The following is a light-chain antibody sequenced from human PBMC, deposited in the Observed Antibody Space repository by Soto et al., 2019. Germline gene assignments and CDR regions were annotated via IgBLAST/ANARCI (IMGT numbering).Light chain of an antibody. J-gene: IGKJ1*01. CDR3: QQSYSIPT. Sequence: DIQMTQSPSSLSASVGDRVTITCRASQSSSSYLNWYQQKPGEAPRLLIYAASTLESGVPSRFSCSGSGTDSTLTISSMQAEDFATYYCQQSYSIPTFGQGTKVEIK. CDR2: AAS. CDR1: QSSSSY. V-gene: IGKV1-39*01.